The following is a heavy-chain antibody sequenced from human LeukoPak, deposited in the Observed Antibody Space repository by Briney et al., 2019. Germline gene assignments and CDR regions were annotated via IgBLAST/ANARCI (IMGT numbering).Heavy chain of an antibody. D-gene: IGHD1-7*01. CDR3: ARVPGGGTAAT. CDR2: IYYSGST. V-gene: IGHV4-61*01. CDR1: GGSVSSGSYY. Sequence: PSETLSRTCTVSGGSVSSGSYYWSWIRQPPGKGLEWIGYIYYSGSTNYNPSLKSRVTLSVDTSRNQFSLRLSSLTAADTAVYYCARVPGGGTAATWGQGTMVTISS. J-gene: IGHJ3*01.